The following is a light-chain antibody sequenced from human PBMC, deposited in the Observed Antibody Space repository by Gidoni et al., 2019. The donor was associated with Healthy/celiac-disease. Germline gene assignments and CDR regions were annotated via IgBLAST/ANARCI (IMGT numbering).Light chain of an antibody. CDR1: SSNIGAGYD. J-gene: IGLJ2*01. Sequence: QSVLTQPPSVSRAPGQRVTISCTGSSSNIGAGYDVHWYQQLPGTAPKLLIYGNSNRPSGVPDRFSGSKSGTSASLAITGLQAEDEADYYCQSYDSSLSGSGRVFGGGTKLTVL. CDR3: QSYDSSLSGSGRV. V-gene: IGLV1-40*01. CDR2: GNS.